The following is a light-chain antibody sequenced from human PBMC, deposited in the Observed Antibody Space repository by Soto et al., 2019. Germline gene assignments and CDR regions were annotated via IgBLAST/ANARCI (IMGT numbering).Light chain of an antibody. CDR3: HQYGGSLQST. J-gene: IGKJ1*01. CDR2: GAS. CDR1: QTIINNY. V-gene: IGKV3-20*01. Sequence: EIVLTQSPGTLSLSPGERATLSCRASQTIINNYLAWYQHKPGRAPRLLIYGASTRASDIPDRFNGSVSGTDFTLTINRLEPEDFAVYFCHQYGGSLQSTFGPGTKVEIK.